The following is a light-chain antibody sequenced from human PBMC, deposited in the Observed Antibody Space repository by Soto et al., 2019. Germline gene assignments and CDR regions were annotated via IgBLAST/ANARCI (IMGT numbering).Light chain of an antibody. V-gene: IGKV3-20*01. CDR3: QQYGSSPLT. CDR2: GAS. Sequence: EIVLTQSPGTLSLSPGERATLSCRASQSVSSNYLAWFQQKPGQAPKFVIYGASIRATGIPDRFSGSGSGTDFTLTISRLEPEDFAVYYCQQYGSSPLTFSGGTKVEIK. J-gene: IGKJ4*01. CDR1: QSVSSNY.